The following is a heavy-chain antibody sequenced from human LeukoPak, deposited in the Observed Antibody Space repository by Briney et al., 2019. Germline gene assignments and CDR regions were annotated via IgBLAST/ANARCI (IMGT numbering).Heavy chain of an antibody. CDR1: GYTFTSYG. J-gene: IGHJ4*02. V-gene: IGHV1-18*01. CDR3: ARGPFVLMVYEGTQTGYSSSWPYDY. D-gene: IGHD2-8*01. CDR2: ISAYNGNT. Sequence: GASVKVSCKASGYTFTSYGISWVRQAPGQGLEWMGWISAYNGNTHYAQKLQGRVTMTTDTSTSTVYMELRSLRSDDTAVYYCARGPFVLMVYEGTQTGYSSSWPYDYWGQGTLVTVSS.